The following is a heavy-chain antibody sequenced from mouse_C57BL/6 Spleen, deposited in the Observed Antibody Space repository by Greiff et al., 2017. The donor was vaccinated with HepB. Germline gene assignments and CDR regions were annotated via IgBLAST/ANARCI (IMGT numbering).Heavy chain of an antibody. CDR1: GYAFSSSW. CDR3: ASGLPHYVDY. V-gene: IGHV1-82*01. Sequence: QVQLQQSGPELVKPGASVKISCKASGYAFSSSWMNWVKQRPGKGLEWIGRIYPGDGDTNYNGKFKGKATLTADKSSSTAYMQLSSLTSEDSAVYVCASGLPHYVDYWGQGTTLTVSS. J-gene: IGHJ2*01. D-gene: IGHD2-4*01. CDR2: IYPGDGDT.